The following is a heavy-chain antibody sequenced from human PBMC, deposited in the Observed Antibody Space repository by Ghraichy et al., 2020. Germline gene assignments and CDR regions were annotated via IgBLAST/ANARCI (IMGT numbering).Heavy chain of an antibody. CDR2: IYQTGHT. Sequence: SETLSLTCTVSDPSSTNYYWSWVRQPPGKGLEWIGYIYQTGHTSPNPSLQTRVTISLDTSKTQFSLTLTSVTAADPAVYYCATGTSNSSDFYYFGMDGWGRGTTVTVSS. V-gene: IGHV4-59*08. D-gene: IGHD4-23*01. J-gene: IGHJ6*02. CDR3: ATGTSNSSDFYYFGMDG. CDR1: DPSSTNYY.